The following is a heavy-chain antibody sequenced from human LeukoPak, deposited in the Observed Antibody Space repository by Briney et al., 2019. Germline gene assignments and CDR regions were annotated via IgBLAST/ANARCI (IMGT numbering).Heavy chain of an antibody. J-gene: IGHJ4*02. D-gene: IGHD5-12*01. CDR2: ISAYNGNT. Sequence: GASLKLSCKASGYTFSRYGISWVRQAPGQGGEGMGWISAYNGNTNFAQEFQGRVTMTTDTSTSTASMELRSLRSDDTAVYYCARDQGIYNHRIIDSWGQGTLVTVSS. V-gene: IGHV1-18*01. CDR3: ARDQGIYNHRIIDS. CDR1: GYTFSRYG.